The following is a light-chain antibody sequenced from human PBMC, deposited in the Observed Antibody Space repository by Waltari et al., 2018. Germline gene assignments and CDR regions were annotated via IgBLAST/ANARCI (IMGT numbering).Light chain of an antibody. CDR3: SSYTSGSRV. CDR2: DVS. Sequence: QSALTQPASVSGSPGQSITISCTGTSSDVGGYNYVSWYQQHPGKAPKLMIYDVSKRPSGVSNRYSGSKSGNTASLTISGLQAEDEADYYCSSYTSGSRVFGTGTKVTVL. V-gene: IGLV2-14*01. CDR1: SSDVGGYNY. J-gene: IGLJ1*01.